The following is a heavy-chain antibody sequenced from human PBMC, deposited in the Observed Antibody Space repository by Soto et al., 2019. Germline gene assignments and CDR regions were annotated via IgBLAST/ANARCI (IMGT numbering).Heavy chain of an antibody. V-gene: IGHV3-9*01. J-gene: IGHJ6*02. CDR2: ISWNSGSI. Sequence: PGGSLRLSCAASGFTFDDYAMHWVRQAPGKGLEWVSGISWNSGSIGYADSVKGRFTISRDNAKNSLYLQMNSLRAEDTALYYCAKDMRGGSSWYREIRFSPYGMDVWGQGTTVTVSS. D-gene: IGHD6-13*01. CDR1: GFTFDDYA. CDR3: AKDMRGGSSWYREIRFSPYGMDV.